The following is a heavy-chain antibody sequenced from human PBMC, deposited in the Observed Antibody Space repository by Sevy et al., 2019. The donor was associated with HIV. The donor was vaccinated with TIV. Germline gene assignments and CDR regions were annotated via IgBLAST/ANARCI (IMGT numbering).Heavy chain of an antibody. D-gene: IGHD2-2*01. CDR3: ARVLGYCSSTSCYAGGYYYYGMDV. V-gene: IGHV4-59*01. CDR1: GGSISSYY. Sequence: SETLSLTCTVSGGSISSYYWSWIRQPPGKGLELIGYIYYSGSTNYNPSLKSRVTISVDTSKNQFSLKLSSVTAADTAVYYCARVLGYCSSTSCYAGGYYYYGMDVWGQGTTVTVSS. J-gene: IGHJ6*02. CDR2: IYYSGST.